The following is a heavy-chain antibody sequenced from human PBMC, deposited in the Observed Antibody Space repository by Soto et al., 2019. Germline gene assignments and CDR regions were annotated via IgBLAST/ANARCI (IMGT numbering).Heavy chain of an antibody. CDR1: GGTFSSYT. V-gene: IGHV1-69*08. D-gene: IGHD3-22*01. Sequence: QVQLVQSGAEVKKPGSSVKVSCKASGGTFSSYTISWVRQAPGQGLEWMGRIIPILGIANYAQKFQGRVTITADKSTSTAYMELSSLRSEDTAVYYWARDPTMTDAFDIWGQGTKVTVSS. J-gene: IGHJ3*02. CDR3: ARDPTMTDAFDI. CDR2: IIPILGIA.